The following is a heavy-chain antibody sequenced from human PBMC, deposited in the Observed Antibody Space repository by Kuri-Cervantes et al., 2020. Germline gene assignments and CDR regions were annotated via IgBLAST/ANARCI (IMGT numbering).Heavy chain of an antibody. Sequence: GGSLRLSCAASGFTFSSYSMNWVRQAPGKGLEWVSSISSSSGYIYYADSVKGRFTISRDNAKNSLYLQMNSLRAEDTAVYYCTRILRYFDWLLDNDAFDIWGQGTMVTVSS. J-gene: IGHJ3*02. V-gene: IGHV3-21*01. CDR2: ISSSSGYI. CDR3: TRILRYFDWLLDNDAFDI. CDR1: GFTFSSYS. D-gene: IGHD3-9*01.